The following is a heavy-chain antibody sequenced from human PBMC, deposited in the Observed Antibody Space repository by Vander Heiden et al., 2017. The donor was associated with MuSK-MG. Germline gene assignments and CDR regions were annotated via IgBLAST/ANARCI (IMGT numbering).Heavy chain of an antibody. Sequence: QLQLQESGPGLVKPSETLSLTCTVSGGSISSSSYYWGWIRQPPGKGLEWIGSIYYSGSTYYNPSLKSRVTISVDTSKNQFSLKLSSVTAADTAAYYCARHSVITDAFDIWGQGTMVTVSS. V-gene: IGHV4-39*01. CDR3: ARHSVITDAFDI. J-gene: IGHJ3*02. CDR1: GGSISSSSYY. CDR2: IYYSGST.